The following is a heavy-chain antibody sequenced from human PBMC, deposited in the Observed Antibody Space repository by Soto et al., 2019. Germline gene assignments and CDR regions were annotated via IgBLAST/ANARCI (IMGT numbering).Heavy chain of an antibody. D-gene: IGHD3-3*01. CDR3: ARGAPRLRFLEWLLFDWFDP. J-gene: IGHJ5*02. Sequence: QVQLVQSGAEVKKPGSSVKVSCKASGGTFSSYAISWVRQAPGQGLEWMGGIIPIFGTANYAQKFQGRVTITADKSTSTAYMELSSLSSEDTAVYYCARGAPRLRFLEWLLFDWFDPWGQGTLVTVSS. CDR2: IIPIFGTA. V-gene: IGHV1-69*06. CDR1: GGTFSSYA.